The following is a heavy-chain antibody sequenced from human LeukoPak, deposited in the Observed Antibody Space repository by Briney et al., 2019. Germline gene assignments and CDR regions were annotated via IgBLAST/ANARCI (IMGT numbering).Heavy chain of an antibody. J-gene: IGHJ5*02. CDR3: ARADRLHGGPYLIGP. V-gene: IGHV1-2*02. CDR1: GYSFTDYY. CDR2: INLNNGDI. D-gene: IGHD2-21*01. Sequence: GASVKVSCKASGYSFTDYYMHWVRQAPGQGLAWMGWINLNNGDIKSAQKFQGRVTMTRDTSITTVYMEVSWLTSDDTAIYYCARADRLHGGPYLIGPWGQGTLVTVSS.